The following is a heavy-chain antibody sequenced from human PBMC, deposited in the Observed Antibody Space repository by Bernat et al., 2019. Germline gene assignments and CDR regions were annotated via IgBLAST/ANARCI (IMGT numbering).Heavy chain of an antibody. Sequence: QVQLVESGGGVVQPGRSLRLSCAASGFTFSSYAMHWVRQAPGKGLEWVAVISYDGSKKYYAGSVMGRFTISRDNSKDTLYLEMDSLRVEDTAVYYCARGPGIAATGKAGDYMDVWGKGTTVTVSS. CDR3: ARGPGIAATGKAGDYMDV. J-gene: IGHJ6*03. CDR1: GFTFSSYA. D-gene: IGHD6-13*01. CDR2: ISYDGSKK. V-gene: IGHV3-30*01.